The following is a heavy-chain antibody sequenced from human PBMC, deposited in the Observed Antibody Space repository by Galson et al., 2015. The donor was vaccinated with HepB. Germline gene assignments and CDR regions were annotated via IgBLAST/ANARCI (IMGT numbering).Heavy chain of an antibody. CDR1: GVSVNSGDCY. V-gene: IGHV4-61*08. D-gene: IGHD1/OR15-1a*01. CDR2: VYYTGGT. CDR3: ASHSLVATTDFDS. Sequence: LSLTCSVSGVSVNSGDCYWGWIRQPPGKGLEWIGYVYYTGGTNYNPSLKSRVTISVDTSKSQFSLSLKSVTAADTAVYYCASHSLVATTDFDSWGQGTLVTVS. J-gene: IGHJ4*02.